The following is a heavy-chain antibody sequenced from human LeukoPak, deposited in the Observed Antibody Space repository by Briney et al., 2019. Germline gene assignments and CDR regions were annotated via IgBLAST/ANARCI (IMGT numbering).Heavy chain of an antibody. V-gene: IGHV4-59*01. CDR1: GGSISSYY. J-gene: IGHJ4*02. D-gene: IGHD6-13*01. Sequence: SETLSLTCTVSGGSISSYYWSWIRQPPGKGLEWIGYIYYSGSTNYNPSLKSRATISVDTSKNQFSLKLSSVTAADTAVYYCARNPDSSSWYFDYWGQGTLVTVSS. CDR3: ARNPDSSSWYFDY. CDR2: IYYSGST.